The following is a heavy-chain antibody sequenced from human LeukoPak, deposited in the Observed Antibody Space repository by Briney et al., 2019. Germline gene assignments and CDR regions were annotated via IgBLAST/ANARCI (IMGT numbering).Heavy chain of an antibody. V-gene: IGHV3-74*01. CDR2: IDEDGKKL. CDR3: VSDLCGGDDQ. D-gene: IGHD3-3*01. CDR1: GFTFNSYW. Sequence: AGGSLRLSCAASGFTFNSYWMHWVRQAPGKCRVWVSLIDEDGKKLDYAHSVKGRFTISRDNAKDTLYLQMSSLRDEDTAVYYCVSDLCGGDDQWGRGTLVTVSS. J-gene: IGHJ5*02.